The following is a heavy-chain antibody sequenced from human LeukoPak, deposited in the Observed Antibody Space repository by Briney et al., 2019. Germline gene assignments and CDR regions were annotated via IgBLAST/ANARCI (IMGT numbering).Heavy chain of an antibody. D-gene: IGHD3-22*01. CDR1: GSMYNYS. CDR3: ARHNYYDSSGLLRYFDL. CDR2: IYHSGST. V-gene: IGHV4-30-2*01. Sequence: SETLSLTCTVSGSMYNYSWSWIRQPPGKGLEWIGYIYHSGSTYYNPSLKSRVTISVDRSKNQFSLKLSSVTAADTAVYYCARHNYYDSSGLLRYFDLWGRGTLVTVSS. J-gene: IGHJ2*01.